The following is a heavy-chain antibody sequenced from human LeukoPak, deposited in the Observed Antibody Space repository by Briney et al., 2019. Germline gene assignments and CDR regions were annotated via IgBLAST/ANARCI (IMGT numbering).Heavy chain of an antibody. Sequence: GGSLRLSCAASGFTFSSYGMHWVRQAPGKGLEWVAFIRYDGSNKYYADSVKGRFTISRDNAKNSLYLQMNSLRAEDTAVYYCARPLSPYGSGSYCFDPWGQGTLVTVSS. CDR1: GFTFSSYG. CDR2: IRYDGSNK. J-gene: IGHJ5*02. V-gene: IGHV3-30*02. CDR3: ARPLSPYGSGSYCFDP. D-gene: IGHD3-10*01.